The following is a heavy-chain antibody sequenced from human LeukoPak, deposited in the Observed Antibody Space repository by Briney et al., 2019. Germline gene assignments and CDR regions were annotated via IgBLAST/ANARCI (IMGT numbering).Heavy chain of an antibody. Sequence: GGSLRLSCAASGFTFSSYSMNWVRQAPGKGLEWVSSISSSSSYIYYADSVKGRFTTSRDNAKNSLYLQMNSLRAEDTAVYYCARDRGYSYGLNDYWGQGTLVTVSS. V-gene: IGHV3-21*01. CDR1: GFTFSSYS. CDR2: ISSSSSYI. J-gene: IGHJ4*02. CDR3: ARDRGYSYGLNDY. D-gene: IGHD5-18*01.